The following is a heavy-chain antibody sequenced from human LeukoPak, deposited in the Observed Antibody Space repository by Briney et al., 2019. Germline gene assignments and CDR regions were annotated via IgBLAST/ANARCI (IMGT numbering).Heavy chain of an antibody. J-gene: IGHJ4*02. CDR1: GFTFSSYW. V-gene: IGHV3-74*01. CDR2: INSDGSST. CDR3: ARRGSAAAGDY. Sequence: PGGSLRLSCAASGFTFSSYWMHWFRQAPGKGLVWVSRINSDGSSTSYADSVKGRFTISRDNAKNTLYLQMNSLRAEDTAVYYCARRGSAAAGDYWGQGTLVTVSS. D-gene: IGHD6-13*01.